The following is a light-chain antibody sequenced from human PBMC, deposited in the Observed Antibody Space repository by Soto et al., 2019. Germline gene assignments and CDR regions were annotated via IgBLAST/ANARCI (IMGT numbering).Light chain of an antibody. Sequence: EIVLTQSPGTLSLSPGERATLSCRASQSVSSSYLAWYQQKPGQAPRLLIYGASSRATGLPDKFSGSGSGTDFTLTISRLEPEDFAVYYCQKYGSSPQTFGQGTKVEIK. V-gene: IGKV3-20*01. CDR3: QKYGSSPQT. CDR2: GAS. CDR1: QSVSSSY. J-gene: IGKJ1*01.